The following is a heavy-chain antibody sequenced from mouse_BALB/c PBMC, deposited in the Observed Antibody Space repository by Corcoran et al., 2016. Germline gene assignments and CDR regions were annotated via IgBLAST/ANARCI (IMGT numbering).Heavy chain of an antibody. D-gene: IGHD1-1*01. CDR1: GYTFTNYG. J-gene: IGHJ1*01. Sequence: QIQLVQSGPELKKPGETVKISCKASGYTFTNYGMNWVKQAPGKGLKWMGWINTYTGEPTYADDFKGRFAFSLETSASTAYLQINNLKNEDTATYFCARWGTPVVGDWYFDVWGAVTTVTVSS. CDR2: INTYTGEP. CDR3: ARWGTPVVGDWYFDV. V-gene: IGHV9-3-1*01.